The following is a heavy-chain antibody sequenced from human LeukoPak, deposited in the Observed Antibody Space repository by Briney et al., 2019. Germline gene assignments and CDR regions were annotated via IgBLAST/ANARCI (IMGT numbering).Heavy chain of an antibody. CDR2: INHSGST. J-gene: IGHJ4*02. V-gene: IGHV4-34*01. CDR1: XGSFSGYY. Sequence: CAVYXGSFSGYYWSWIRQPPGKGLEWIGEINHSGSTNYNPSLKSRVTISVDTSKNQFSLKLSSVTAADTAVYYCAXXXXXXMVRGVIALDYWGQGTLVTVSS. D-gene: IGHD3-10*01. CDR3: AXXXXXXMVRGVIALDY.